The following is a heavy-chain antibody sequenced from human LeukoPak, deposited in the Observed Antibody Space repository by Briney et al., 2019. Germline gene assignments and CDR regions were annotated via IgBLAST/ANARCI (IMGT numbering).Heavy chain of an antibody. V-gene: IGHV4-59*01. CDR1: GGSISSYY. D-gene: IGHD3-3*01. J-gene: IGHJ4*02. CDR2: IYYSGST. Sequence: PSETLSLTCTVSGGSISSYYWSWIRQPPGKGLEWIGYIYYSGSTNYNPSLKSRVTISVDTSKNQFSLKLSSVTAADTAVYYCARVSGIFGVGHIDYWGQGTLVTVSS. CDR3: ARVSGIFGVGHIDY.